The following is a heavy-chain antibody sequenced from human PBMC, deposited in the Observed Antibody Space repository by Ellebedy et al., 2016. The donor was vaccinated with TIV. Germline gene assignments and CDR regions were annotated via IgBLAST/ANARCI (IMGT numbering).Heavy chain of an antibody. CDR3: ARDPVGVGPAFDI. CDR2: LRMSDDST. CDR1: GFTFSSYV. Sequence: GESLKISCVPSGFTFSSYVMGWVRQAPGKVLGWVSTLRMSDDSTYYADSVKGRFTISRDNSKDTLYLQVNSLRAEETAVYYCARDPVGVGPAFDIWGQGTMVTVSS. J-gene: IGHJ3*02. D-gene: IGHD4-23*01. V-gene: IGHV3-23*01.